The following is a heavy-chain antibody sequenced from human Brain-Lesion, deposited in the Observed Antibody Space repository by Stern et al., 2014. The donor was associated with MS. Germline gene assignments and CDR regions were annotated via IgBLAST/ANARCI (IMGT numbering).Heavy chain of an antibody. D-gene: IGHD2/OR15-2a*01. J-gene: IGHJ5*02. CDR1: GFTFGSCA. Sequence: LVESGGGVVQPGRPLRLSCVAPGFTFGSCAMHWVRQAPGKGLEWVAGVSYDGSNKYYADSVKGRFTISRDNSQNTLYMQMSSLRPEDTAVYYCAKDRQYLTYFFDHWGQGSLVTVSS. CDR3: AKDRQYLTYFFDH. CDR2: VSYDGSNK. V-gene: IGHV3-30*18.